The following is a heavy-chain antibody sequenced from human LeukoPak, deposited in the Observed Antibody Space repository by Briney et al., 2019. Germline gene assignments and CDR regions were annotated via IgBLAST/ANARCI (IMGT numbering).Heavy chain of an antibody. Sequence: PGGSLRLSCAASGFTFSSYAMHWVRQAPGKGLEWVAVISYDGSNKYCADSVKGRFTISRDNSKNTLYLQMNSLRAEDTAVYYCARGTVTTTPFAFDYWGQGTLVTVSS. CDR3: ARGTVTTTPFAFDY. CDR2: ISYDGSNK. V-gene: IGHV3-30-3*01. J-gene: IGHJ4*02. D-gene: IGHD4-17*01. CDR1: GFTFSSYA.